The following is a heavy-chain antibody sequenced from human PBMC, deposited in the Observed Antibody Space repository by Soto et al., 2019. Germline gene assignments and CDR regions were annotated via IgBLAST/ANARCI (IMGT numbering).Heavy chain of an antibody. Sequence: SETLSLTCAVSGGSISSGGYSWSWIRQPPGKGLEWIGYIYHSGSTYYNPSLKSRVTISVDRSKNQFSLKLSSVTAADTAVYYCARRRLVPATGYFDYWGQGTLVTVSS. J-gene: IGHJ4*02. CDR1: GGSISSGGYS. D-gene: IGHD2-2*01. V-gene: IGHV4-30-2*01. CDR2: IYHSGST. CDR3: ARRRLVPATGYFDY.